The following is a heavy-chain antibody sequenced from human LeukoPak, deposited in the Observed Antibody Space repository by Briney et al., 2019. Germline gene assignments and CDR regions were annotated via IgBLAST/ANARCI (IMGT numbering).Heavy chain of an antibody. J-gene: IGHJ4*02. V-gene: IGHV4-39*01. CDR3: ASVGLGGSYPAY. CDR2: IYYSGNT. Sequence: SETLSLTCTVSGGSISSSSYYWGWIRQPPGKGLEWIGSIYYSGNTYYNPSLKSRVTMSVDTSKNQFSLKLSSLTAADTAVYYCASVGLGGSYPAYWGQGTLVTVSS. D-gene: IGHD3-16*02. CDR1: GGSISSSSYY.